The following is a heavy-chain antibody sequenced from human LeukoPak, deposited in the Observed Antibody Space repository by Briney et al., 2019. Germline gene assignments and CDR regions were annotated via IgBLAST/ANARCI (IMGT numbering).Heavy chain of an antibody. D-gene: IGHD3-22*01. CDR3: AREDSSGPQIPNWFDP. CDR2: ISSSSSYI. CDR1: GFTFSSYS. V-gene: IGHV3-21*01. Sequence: GGSLRLSCAASGFTFSSYSMNWVRQAPGKGLEWVSPISSSSSYIYYADSVKGRFTISRDNAKNSLYLQMNSLRAEDTAVYYCAREDSSGPQIPNWFDPWGQGTLVTVSS. J-gene: IGHJ5*02.